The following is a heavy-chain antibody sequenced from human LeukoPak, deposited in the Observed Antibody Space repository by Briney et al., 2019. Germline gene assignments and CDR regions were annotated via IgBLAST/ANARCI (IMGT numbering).Heavy chain of an antibody. CDR1: GVSISDGRYY. CDR2: KYYSGSA. V-gene: IGHV4-31*03. J-gene: IGHJ3*02. D-gene: IGHD2-2*01. CDR3: ATPYCSSISCLDVFNI. Sequence: KASQTLSLTCSVSGVSISDGRYYWTWIRQHPGKGLEWIGFKYYSGSANYNPSLKSRLTISVDTSKNQFSLQLSSVTAADTAMYYCATPYCSSISCLDVFNIWGQGTMVTVS.